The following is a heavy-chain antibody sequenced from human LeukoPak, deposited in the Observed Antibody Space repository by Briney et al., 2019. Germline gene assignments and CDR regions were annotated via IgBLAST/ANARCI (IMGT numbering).Heavy chain of an antibody. J-gene: IGHJ4*02. V-gene: IGHV3-21*04. D-gene: IGHD3-9*01. CDR1: GFTFSSYS. CDR2: ISNDGSYI. CDR3: VTFGFDWSSSY. Sequence: KPGGSLRLSCAASGFTFSSYSMNWVRQAPGKGLESVAHISNDGSYIVYADSVRGRFTISRDNAENTLYLQMHSLRPEDTGVYYCVTFGFDWSSSYWGQGAQVTVSS.